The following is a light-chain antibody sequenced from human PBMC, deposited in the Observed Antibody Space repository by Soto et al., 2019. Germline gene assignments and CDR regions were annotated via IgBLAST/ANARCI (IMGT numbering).Light chain of an antibody. CDR2: SNN. J-gene: IGLJ1*01. CDR1: SSTIGSNT. V-gene: IGLV1-44*01. Sequence: QAVVTQPPSASGTPGQRVAIYCSGNSSTIGSNTVNWYQQLPGTAPKLLIYSNNQRPSGVTDRFSGSKSGTSASLAISGLPSEDEADYYCAAWDDSLNGHVFGTGTKLTVI. CDR3: AAWDDSLNGHV.